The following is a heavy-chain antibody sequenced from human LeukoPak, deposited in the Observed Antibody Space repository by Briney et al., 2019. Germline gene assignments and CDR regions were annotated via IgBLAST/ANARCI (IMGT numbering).Heavy chain of an antibody. Sequence: SETLSLTCTVSGDSISGFYWNWIRQSPGKGLEWIGYIYYRGTTNYNPSLKSRVTISLDTSKNQFSLNLNSVTAADTAVYYCAREGLGMRWLQSGYFDYWGQGTLVTVSS. D-gene: IGHD5-24*01. CDR3: AREGLGMRWLQSGYFDY. CDR1: GDSISGFY. V-gene: IGHV4-59*12. J-gene: IGHJ4*02. CDR2: IYYRGTT.